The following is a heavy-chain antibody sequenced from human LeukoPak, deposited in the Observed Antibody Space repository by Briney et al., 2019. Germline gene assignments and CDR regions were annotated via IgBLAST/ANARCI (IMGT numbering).Heavy chain of an antibody. V-gene: IGHV1-18*01. D-gene: IGHD1-7*01. CDR3: ARDARNWNYPYYFDY. CDR2: ISAYNGNT. Sequence: ASVKVSCKASGYTFTSYGISWVRQAPGQGLEWMGWISAYNGNTNYAQKLQGRVTMTTDTSTSTAYMELRSLRFDDTAVYYCARDARNWNYPYYFDYWGQGTLVTVSS. J-gene: IGHJ4*02. CDR1: GYTFTSYG.